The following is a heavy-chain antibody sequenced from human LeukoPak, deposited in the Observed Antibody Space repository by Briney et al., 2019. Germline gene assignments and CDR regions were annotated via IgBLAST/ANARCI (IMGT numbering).Heavy chain of an antibody. CDR2: INNGGSRT. CDR3: ATGGSDSSDYFFGFY. Sequence: PGGSLRLSCAASGFTFSNYWMHWVRQAPGKGLVWVSRINNGGSRTMYADSVKGRLTISRDNARNTLYLQMNSLRAEDTAIYYCATGGSDSSDYFFGFYWGQGTLVTVSS. J-gene: IGHJ4*02. D-gene: IGHD3-22*01. V-gene: IGHV3-74*03. CDR1: GFTFSNYW.